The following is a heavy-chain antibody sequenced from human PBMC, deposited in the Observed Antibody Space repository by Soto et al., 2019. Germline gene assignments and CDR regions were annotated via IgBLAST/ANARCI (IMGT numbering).Heavy chain of an antibody. CDR2: IKQDGSEK. Sequence: GESLKISCAASGFTFSSYWMSWVRQAPGKGLEWVANIKQDGSEKYYVDSVKGRFTISRDNAKNSLYLQMNSLRAEDTAVYYCARRLDSSSCHGFDYWGQGTLVTVSS. CDR1: GFTFSSYW. D-gene: IGHD6-13*01. CDR3: ARRLDSSSCHGFDY. V-gene: IGHV3-7*03. J-gene: IGHJ4*02.